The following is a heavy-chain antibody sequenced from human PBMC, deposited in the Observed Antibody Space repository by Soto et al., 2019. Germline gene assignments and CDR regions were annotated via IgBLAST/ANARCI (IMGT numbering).Heavy chain of an antibody. CDR1: GGSFSGYY. Sequence: PSETLSLTCAVYGGSFSGYYWTWIRQPPGTGLEWIGEINHSGSTNYNPSLKSRVTISVDTSKNQFSLKLNSVTAADTAVYYCARDLWGYCGTDCYPLDVWGQGTTVTV. CDR3: ARDLWGYCGTDCYPLDV. J-gene: IGHJ6*02. CDR2: INHSGST. D-gene: IGHD2-21*02. V-gene: IGHV4-34*01.